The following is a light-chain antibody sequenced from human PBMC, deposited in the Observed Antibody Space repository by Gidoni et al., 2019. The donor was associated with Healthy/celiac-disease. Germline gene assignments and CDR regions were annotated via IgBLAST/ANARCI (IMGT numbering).Light chain of an antibody. Sequence: EIVFTQSPGTLSLSTGESATLSCRASQSVSSSYLAWYQQKPGQAPRLLIYGASSRATGIPDRFSGSGSGTDFTLTISRMEPEDFAVYYCQQYGSSSYTFGQGTKLEIK. CDR3: QQYGSSSYT. V-gene: IGKV3-20*01. CDR1: QSVSSSY. J-gene: IGKJ2*01. CDR2: GAS.